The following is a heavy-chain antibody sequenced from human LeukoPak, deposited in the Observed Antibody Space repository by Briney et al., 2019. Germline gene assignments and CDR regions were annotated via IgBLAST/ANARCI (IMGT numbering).Heavy chain of an antibody. CDR2: INHSGST. V-gene: IGHV4-34*01. Sequence: SETLSLTCAVYGGSFSGYYWSWIRQPPGKGLEWIGEINHSGSTNYNPSLKSRVTISVDTSKNQFSLKLSSVTAADTAVNYCARWGYCSSTSCQNFDYWGQGTLVTVSS. D-gene: IGHD2-2*01. J-gene: IGHJ4*02. CDR3: ARWGYCSSTSCQNFDY. CDR1: GGSFSGYY.